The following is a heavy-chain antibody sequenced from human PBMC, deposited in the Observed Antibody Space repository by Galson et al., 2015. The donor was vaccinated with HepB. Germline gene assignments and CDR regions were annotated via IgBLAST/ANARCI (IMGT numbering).Heavy chain of an antibody. D-gene: IGHD3-22*01. V-gene: IGHV1-69*13. CDR1: GGTFSSYA. Sequence: SVKVSCKASGGTFSSYAISWVRQAPGQGLEWMGGIIPIFGTANYAQKFQGRVTITADESTSTAYMELSSLKASDTAMYYCARHRITNYYDSSGAGMDVWGQGTTVTVSS. CDR3: ARHRITNYYDSSGAGMDV. CDR2: IIPIFGTA. J-gene: IGHJ6*02.